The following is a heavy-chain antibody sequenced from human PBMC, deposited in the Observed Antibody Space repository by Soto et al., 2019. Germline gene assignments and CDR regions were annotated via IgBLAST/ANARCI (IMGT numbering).Heavy chain of an antibody. CDR1: GFTFHDYA. D-gene: IGHD4-17*01. V-gene: IGHV3-9*01. CDR2: ISWNSDTI. Sequence: EVQLVESGGGLVQPGRSLTLSCAASGFTFHDYAMHWVRQAPGEGLEWVSAISWNSDTIAYADSVRGRFTIARDNAKNSLYLQMHSLRTEDTAFYYFAKSAFGDYARYLDHWGQGTLVTVSS. J-gene: IGHJ4*02. CDR3: AKSAFGDYARYLDH.